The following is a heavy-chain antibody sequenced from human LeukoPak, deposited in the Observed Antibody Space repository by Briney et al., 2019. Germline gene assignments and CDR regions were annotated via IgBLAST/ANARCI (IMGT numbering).Heavy chain of an antibody. J-gene: IGHJ4*02. CDR1: GFTFSSYS. D-gene: IGHD2-15*01. CDR3: ATLGYCSGGSCY. Sequence: PGGSLRLSCAAPGFTFSSYSMNWVRQAPGKGLEWVSSISSSSSYIYYADSVKGRFTISRDNAKNSLYLQMNSLRAEDTAVYYCATLGYCSGGSCYWGQGTLVTVSS. V-gene: IGHV3-21*01. CDR2: ISSSSSYI.